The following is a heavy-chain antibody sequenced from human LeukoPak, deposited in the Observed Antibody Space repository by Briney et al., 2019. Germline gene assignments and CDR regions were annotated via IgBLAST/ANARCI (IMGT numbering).Heavy chain of an antibody. V-gene: IGHV1-2*02. CDR3: ARAPGGPCSSTTCYDFWSGHPWPSDY. J-gene: IGHJ4*02. D-gene: IGHD2-2*01. Sequence: ASVKVSCKASGYTFTGYYMHWVRQAPGQGLEWMGWINPDNGGTNYAQKFRGRVTMTRDTSISTAYMVLSRLRSDDTAVYYCARAPGGPCSSTTCYDFWSGHPWPSDYWGQGILVTVSS. CDR1: GYTFTGYY. CDR2: INPDNGGT.